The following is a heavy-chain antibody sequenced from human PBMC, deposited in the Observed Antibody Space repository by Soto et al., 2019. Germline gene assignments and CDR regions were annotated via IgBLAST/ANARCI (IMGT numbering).Heavy chain of an antibody. Sequence: QLQLQESGSGLVKPSQTLSLTCAVSGGSISSGGYSWSWIRQPPGKGLEWIGYIYHSGSTYYNPSLRSRVTIEVARFKNQFSLKLSSVTAADTAVYYCAGGMAARPLGYWGQGTLVTVSS. CDR2: IYHSGST. CDR3: AGGMAARPLGY. J-gene: IGHJ4*02. CDR1: GGSISSGGYS. V-gene: IGHV4-30-2*01. D-gene: IGHD3-16*01.